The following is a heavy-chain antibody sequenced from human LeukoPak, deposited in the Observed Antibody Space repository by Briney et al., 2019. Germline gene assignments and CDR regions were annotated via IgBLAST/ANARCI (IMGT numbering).Heavy chain of an antibody. J-gene: IGHJ5*02. CDR3: AGVDTAMVTDNWFDP. CDR1: GFTFSSYG. Sequence: PGGSLRLSCAASGFTFSSYGMHWVRQAPGKGLEWVAVISYDGSNKYYADSVKGRFTISRDNSKNTLYLQMNSLRAEDTAVYYCAGVDTAMVTDNWFDPWGQGTLVTVSS. V-gene: IGHV3-30*03. D-gene: IGHD5-18*01. CDR2: ISYDGSNK.